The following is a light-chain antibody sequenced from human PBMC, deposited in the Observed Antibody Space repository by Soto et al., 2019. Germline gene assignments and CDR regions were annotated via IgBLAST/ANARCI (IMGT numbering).Light chain of an antibody. V-gene: IGLV2-14*03. CDR2: DVN. J-gene: IGLJ2*01. Sequence: QSALTQPASVSGSPGQSITISCTGTSSDIGAYNFVSWYQQHPGKAPKLMLYDVNIRPSGVSNRFSGSKSGNTASLTISGLQAEDEADYYCTSWTPSTPMIFGGGTKLTVL. CDR1: SSDIGAYNF. CDR3: TSWTPSTPMI.